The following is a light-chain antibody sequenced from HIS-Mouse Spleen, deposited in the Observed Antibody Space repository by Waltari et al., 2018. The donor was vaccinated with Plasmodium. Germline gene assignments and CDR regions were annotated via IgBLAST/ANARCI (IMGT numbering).Light chain of an antibody. CDR1: QSVSSN. J-gene: IGKJ3*01. V-gene: IGKV3-15*01. CDR3: QQYNNWSFT. CDR2: GAS. Sequence: EIVMTQSPATLSVSPGERATLPCRASQSVSSNLAWYQQKPGQAPRLLSYGASTRATGIPAMVSGSGSGTEFTLTISSLQSEDFAVYYCQQYNNWSFTFGPGTKVDIK.